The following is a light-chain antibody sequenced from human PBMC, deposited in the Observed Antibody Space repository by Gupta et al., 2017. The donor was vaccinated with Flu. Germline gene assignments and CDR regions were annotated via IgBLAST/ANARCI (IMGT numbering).Light chain of an antibody. CDR2: DDR. V-gene: IGLV3-21*03. CDR1: TVGMKI. J-gene: IGLJ2*01. Sequence: KTTSNTGRAITVGMKIVLWFHQRPAQAPVLVVYDDRGRPSGIPERFSGSNNATTATITITRVEAGDEADYYYQVLDSSSNHVVFGGGIKLTVL. CDR3: QVLDSSSNHVV.